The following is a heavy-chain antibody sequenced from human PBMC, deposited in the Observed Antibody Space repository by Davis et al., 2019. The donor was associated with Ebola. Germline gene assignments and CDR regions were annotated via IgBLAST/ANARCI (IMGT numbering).Heavy chain of an antibody. CDR3: ASSLYSSTWYWFDN. CDR2: ISYDGSSK. D-gene: IGHD6-13*01. CDR1: GFTFNTYG. Sequence: GGSLRLSCEASGFTFNTYGMHWVRQAPAEGLEWVAVISYDGSSKYYADSVKGRFTISRDNSKNTLSLQMNSLRAEDTAVYYCASSLYSSTWYWFDNWGQGTLVTVSS. V-gene: IGHV3-30*03. J-gene: IGHJ4*02.